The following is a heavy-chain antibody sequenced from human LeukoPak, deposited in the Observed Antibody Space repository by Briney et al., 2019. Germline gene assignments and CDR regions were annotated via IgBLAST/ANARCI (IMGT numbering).Heavy chain of an antibody. Sequence: GGSLRLSCAASGFTLSSYSMNWVRQAPGKGLEWVSYISSSSSTIYHADSVKGRFTISRDNAKNSLYLQMNSLRAEDTAVYYCARGRPIDYWGQGTLVTVSS. CDR1: GFTLSSYS. CDR2: ISSSSSTI. V-gene: IGHV3-48*01. CDR3: ARGRPIDY. J-gene: IGHJ4*02.